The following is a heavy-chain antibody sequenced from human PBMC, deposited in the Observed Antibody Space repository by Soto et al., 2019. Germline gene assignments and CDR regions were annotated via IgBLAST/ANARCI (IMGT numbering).Heavy chain of an antibody. Sequence: GGSLRLSCAASGFTFSSYAMSWVRQAPGKGLEWVSAISGSGGSTYYADSVKGRFTISRDNSKNTLYLQMNSLRAEDTAVYYCARDGYKSRTYYDILTGYWLPGAFDIWGQGTMVTVSS. CDR1: GFTFSSYA. D-gene: IGHD3-9*01. V-gene: IGHV3-23*01. CDR2: ISGSGGST. CDR3: ARDGYKSRTYYDILTGYWLPGAFDI. J-gene: IGHJ3*02.